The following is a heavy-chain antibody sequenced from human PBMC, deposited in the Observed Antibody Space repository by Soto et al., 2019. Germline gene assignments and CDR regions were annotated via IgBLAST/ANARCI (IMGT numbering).Heavy chain of an antibody. V-gene: IGHV3-43D*03. Sequence: GGSLRLSCAASGFTFDDYAMHWVRQAPGKGLEWVSLISWDGGSTYYADSVKGRFTISRDNSKNSLYLQMNSLRAEDTALYYCAKVWGIVQLDAFDIWGQGTMVTVSS. J-gene: IGHJ3*02. CDR1: GFTFDDYA. CDR3: AKVWGIVQLDAFDI. D-gene: IGHD1-1*01. CDR2: ISWDGGST.